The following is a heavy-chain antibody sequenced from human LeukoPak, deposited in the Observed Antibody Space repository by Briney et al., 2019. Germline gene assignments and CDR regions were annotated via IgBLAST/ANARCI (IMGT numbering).Heavy chain of an antibody. J-gene: IGHJ4*02. Sequence: PGGSLRLSCAASGFTFSSYVMSWVRQAPGKGLGWVSTISDSGGSTYYADSVKGRFTISRDNSKNTLYLQMNSLRAEDTAVYYCATRGTTATKYIEHWGQGTLVTVSS. D-gene: IGHD1-1*01. CDR1: GFTFSSYV. V-gene: IGHV3-23*01. CDR3: ATRGTTATKYIEH. CDR2: ISDSGGST.